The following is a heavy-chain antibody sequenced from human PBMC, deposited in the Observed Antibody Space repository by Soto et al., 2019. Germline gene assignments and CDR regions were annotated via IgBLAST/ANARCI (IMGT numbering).Heavy chain of an antibody. CDR1: GYTFTSYD. CDR3: ATQAGIWLGELFTPGPNDL. V-gene: IGHV1-8*01. CDR2: INPNSGNT. J-gene: IGHJ5*02. Sequence: ASVKVSCKASGYTFTSYDINWVRQATGQGLEWMGWINPNSGNTGYAQKFQGRVTMTRNTSISTAYMELRSLRSEDTAVYYCATQAGIWLGELFTPGPNDLWGQGTLVTVSS. D-gene: IGHD3-10*01.